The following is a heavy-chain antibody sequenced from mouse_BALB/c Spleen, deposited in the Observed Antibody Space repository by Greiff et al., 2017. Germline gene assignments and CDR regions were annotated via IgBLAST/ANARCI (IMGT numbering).Heavy chain of an antibody. J-gene: IGHJ1*01. D-gene: IGHD1-1*01. Sequence: LQQSGAELVKPGASVKLSCTASGFNIKDTYMHWVKQRPEQGLEWIGRIDPANGNTKYDPKFQGKATITADTSSNTAYLQLSSLTSEDTAVYYCARGYHGSSYNWYFDVWGAGTTVTVSS. V-gene: IGHV14-3*02. CDR1: GFNIKDTY. CDR2: IDPANGNT. CDR3: ARGYHGSSYNWYFDV.